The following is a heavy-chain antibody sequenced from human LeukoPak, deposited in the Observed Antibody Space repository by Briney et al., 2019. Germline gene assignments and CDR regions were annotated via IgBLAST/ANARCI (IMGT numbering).Heavy chain of an antibody. D-gene: IGHD3-10*01. J-gene: IGHJ6*03. Sequence: PSEALSLTCTVSGGSISSSSYYWGWIRQPPGKGLEWIGSIYYSGSTYYNPSLKSRVTISVDTSKNQFSPKLSSVTAADTAVYYCARRGYYGSGRKVRDYYYYYMDVWGKGTTVTISS. V-gene: IGHV4-39*07. CDR3: ARRGYYGSGRKVRDYYYYYMDV. CDR1: GGSISSSSYY. CDR2: IYYSGST.